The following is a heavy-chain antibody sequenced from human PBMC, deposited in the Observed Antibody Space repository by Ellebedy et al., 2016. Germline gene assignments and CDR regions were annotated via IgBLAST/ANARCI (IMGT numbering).Heavy chain of an antibody. CDR1: GLPFRMFF. CDR3: TRGGLDNSFDV. D-gene: IGHD3-16*01. CDR2: ISPSTGSTI. V-gene: IGHV3-48*02. J-gene: IGHJ3*01. Sequence: GGSLRLXCATSGLPFRMFFMSWVRQTPGKGLEWLSFISPSTGSTIYYAESVKGRFTISRDNAKNSVYLQMNSLRDEDTAVYYCTRGGLDNSFDVWGQGTMVTVSS.